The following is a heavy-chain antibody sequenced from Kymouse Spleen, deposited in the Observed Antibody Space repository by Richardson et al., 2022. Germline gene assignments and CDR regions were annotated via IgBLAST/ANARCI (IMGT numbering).Heavy chain of an antibody. Sequence: QVQLQQWGAGLLKPSETLSLTCAVYGGSFSGYYWSWIRQPPGKGLEWIGEINHSGSTNYNPSLKSRVTISVDTSKNQFSLKLSSVTAADTAVYYCARDYYGSGSRGMDVWGQGTTVTVSS. CDR3: ARDYYGSGSRGMDV. J-gene: IGHJ6*02. D-gene: IGHD3-10*01. CDR1: GGSFSGYY. CDR2: INHSGST. V-gene: IGHV4-34*01.